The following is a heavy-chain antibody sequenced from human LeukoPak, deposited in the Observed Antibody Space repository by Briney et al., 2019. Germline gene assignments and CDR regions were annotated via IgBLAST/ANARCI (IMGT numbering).Heavy chain of an antibody. V-gene: IGHV3-30*03. CDR2: ISYDGSNK. Sequence: QPGRSLRLSCAASGVTFSSYGMHWDRQAPGKGLEWVAVISYDGSNKYYADSVKGRFTISRDNAKNSLYLQMDSLRDEDTAVYYCARDLHYAFDFWGQGTMVTVSS. J-gene: IGHJ3*01. D-gene: IGHD3-10*01. CDR3: ARDLHYAFDF. CDR1: GVTFSSYG.